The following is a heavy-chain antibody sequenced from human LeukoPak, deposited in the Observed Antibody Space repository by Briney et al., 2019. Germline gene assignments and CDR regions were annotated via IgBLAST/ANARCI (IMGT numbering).Heavy chain of an antibody. D-gene: IGHD6-25*01. J-gene: IGHJ4*02. CDR2: ISTSSLFI. V-gene: IGHV3-21*01. CDR3: ARDGGYTNTYFDY. Sequence: GGSLRLSCAASGFTFSSYSMHWVRQAPGKGLEWVSSISTSSLFIYYADSVKGRFTISRDNAKNSLYLQTNSLRAEDTAVYYCARDGGYTNTYFDYWGQGTLVTVSS. CDR1: GFTFSSYS.